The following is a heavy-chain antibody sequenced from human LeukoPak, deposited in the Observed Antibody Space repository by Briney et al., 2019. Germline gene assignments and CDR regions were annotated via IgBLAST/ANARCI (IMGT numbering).Heavy chain of an antibody. CDR1: GYTFTGYY. V-gene: IGHV1-2*02. D-gene: IGHD3-22*01. CDR3: AREGSHYYDSSGPFDI. Sequence: ASVKVSCKASGYTFTGYYKHWVRQAPGQGLEWMGWINPNSGGTNYAQKFQGRVTMTRDTSISTAYMGLSRLRSDDTAVYYCAREGSHYYDSSGPFDIWGQGTMVTVSS. CDR2: INPNSGGT. J-gene: IGHJ3*02.